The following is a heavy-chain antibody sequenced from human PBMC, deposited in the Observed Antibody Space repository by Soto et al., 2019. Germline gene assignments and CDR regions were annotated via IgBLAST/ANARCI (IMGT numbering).Heavy chain of an antibody. CDR3: ARVGTSYARRGLDV. CDR1: GGAIDSGGYY. J-gene: IGHJ6*02. V-gene: IGHV4-31*03. D-gene: IGHD7-27*01. CDR2: IYYSGST. Sequence: QVKLQESGPGRVKPSQTLSLTCNVSGGAIDSGGYYWCWIRQHPGKGLEWIGYIYYSGSTYYNPSLTSRVSISIDTSKNQFSLELISVTAADTAVYYCARVGTSYARRGLDVWGQGTTVTVSS.